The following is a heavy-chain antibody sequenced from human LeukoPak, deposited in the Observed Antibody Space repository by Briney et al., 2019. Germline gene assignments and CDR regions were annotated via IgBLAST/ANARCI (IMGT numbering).Heavy chain of an antibody. CDR2: ISGSGDNT. CDR3: AKGTFYYASGSYCMDV. V-gene: IGHV3-23*01. D-gene: IGHD3-10*01. J-gene: IGHJ6*04. Sequence: AGSLRLSSEASGFIFSSYAMTWIRQAPGKGLEWVSAISGSGDNTYYADSLKGRFTISRDNFKNTLDLQMNSLRAEDTAVYFCAKGTFYYASGSYCMDVWGKGTTVTVFS. CDR1: GFIFSSYA.